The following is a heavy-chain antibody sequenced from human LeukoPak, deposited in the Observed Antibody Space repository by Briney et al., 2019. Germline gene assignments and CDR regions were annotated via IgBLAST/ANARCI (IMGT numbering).Heavy chain of an antibody. V-gene: IGHV3-11*01. CDR3: ASDTYYHGSGSHGDY. J-gene: IGHJ4*02. D-gene: IGHD3-10*01. CDR1: GFTFSDYY. CDR2: ISSSGSTI. Sequence: AGGSLRLSCAASGFTFSDYYMSWIRQAPGKGLEWVSYISSSGSTIYYADSVKGRFTISRDNAKNSLYLQMNSLRAEDTAVYYCASDTYYHGSGSHGDYWGKGTLVTVSS.